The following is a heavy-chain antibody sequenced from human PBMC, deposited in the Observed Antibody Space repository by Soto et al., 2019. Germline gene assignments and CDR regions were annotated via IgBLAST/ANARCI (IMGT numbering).Heavy chain of an antibody. CDR2: IIPIFGTA. D-gene: IGHD4-17*01. CDR1: GGTFSSYA. CDR3: ASEGDYGGNPIEDY. V-gene: IGHV1-69*06. J-gene: IGHJ4*02. Sequence: QVQLVQSGAEVKKPGSPVKVSCKASGGTFSSYAISWVRQAPGQGLEWMGGIIPIFGTANYAQKFQGRVTITADKSTSTAYMELSSLRSEDTAVYYCASEGDYGGNPIEDYWGQGTLVTVSS.